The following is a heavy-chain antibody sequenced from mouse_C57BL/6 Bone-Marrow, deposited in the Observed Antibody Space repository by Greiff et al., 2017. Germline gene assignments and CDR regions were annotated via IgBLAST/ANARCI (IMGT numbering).Heavy chain of an antibody. V-gene: IGHV1-69*01. CDR2: IDPSDSYT. CDR3: ARESYYEWAY. J-gene: IGHJ3*01. CDR1: GYTFTSYW. D-gene: IGHD2-10*01. Sequence: VQLQQSGAELVMPGASVKLSCKASGYTFTSYWMHWVKQRPGQGLEWIGEIDPSDSYTNYNQKFKGKSTLTVDTSSSTAYMQPSSLTSEDSAVDYCARESYYEWAYWGQGTLVTVSA.